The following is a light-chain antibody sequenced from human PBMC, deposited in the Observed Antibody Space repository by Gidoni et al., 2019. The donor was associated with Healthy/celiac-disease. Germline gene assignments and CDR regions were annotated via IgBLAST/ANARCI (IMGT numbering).Light chain of an antibody. Sequence: DIQLTQSPSSLSASVGDRVTITCRASQTISSYLNWYQQKPGKAPNLLIYAASDLQSGVPARFSGSGSGTDFTLTISSLQPEEFATYYCQQTYSIPYTFGQGTKLEIE. CDR2: AAS. V-gene: IGKV1-39*01. CDR3: QQTYSIPYT. CDR1: QTISSY. J-gene: IGKJ2*01.